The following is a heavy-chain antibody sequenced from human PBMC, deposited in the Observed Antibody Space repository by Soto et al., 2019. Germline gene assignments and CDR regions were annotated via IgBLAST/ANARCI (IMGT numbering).Heavy chain of an antibody. CDR3: ARDTRLKQQRVFDY. D-gene: IGHD6-13*01. CDR1: GGSISSGGYY. J-gene: IGHJ4*02. CDR2: IYYSGST. V-gene: IGHV4-31*03. Sequence: QVQLQESGPGLVKPSQTLSLTCTVSGGSISSGGYYWSWIRQHPGKGLEWIGYIYYSGSTYYNPSLKSRVTISVDTSKNQFSLKLSSVTAADTAMYYCARDTRLKQQRVFDYWGQGTLVTVSS.